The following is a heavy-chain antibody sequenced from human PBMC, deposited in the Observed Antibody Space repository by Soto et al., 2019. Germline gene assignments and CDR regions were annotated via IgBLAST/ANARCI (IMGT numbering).Heavy chain of an antibody. D-gene: IGHD1-1*01. CDR1: GGSMTGGDQY. J-gene: IGHJ6*02. CDR3: ARELPQRQGRNMDV. Sequence: SETLSLTCTVTGGSMTGGDQYWTWIRHRPGEGLEWFGYINHRGSLYYNPSLKSRVSMSVDTSKNQFSLNLSSVTAADTAVYYCARELPQRQGRNMDVWGQGTTATVSS. CDR2: INHRGSL. V-gene: IGHV4-31*03.